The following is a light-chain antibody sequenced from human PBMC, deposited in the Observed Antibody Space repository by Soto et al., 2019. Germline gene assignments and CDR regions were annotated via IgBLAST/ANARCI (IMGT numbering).Light chain of an antibody. V-gene: IGKV1-27*01. CDR1: QGISNY. CDR3: QECNTAPTWT. J-gene: IGKJ1*01. CDR2: AAS. Sequence: DIQMTQSPSSLSASVGDRVTITCRASQGISNYLAWYQQKPGKVPNLLIYAASTLQSGVPSRFSGSGSGTDFTPPISSLQPEDVATDYCQECNTAPTWTFGQGTKVEV.